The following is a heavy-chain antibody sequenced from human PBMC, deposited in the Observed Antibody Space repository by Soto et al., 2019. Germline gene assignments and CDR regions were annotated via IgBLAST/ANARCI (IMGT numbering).Heavy chain of an antibody. V-gene: IGHV4-34*01. Sequence: LETLSLTCAVYGGSFSGYYWSWIRQPPGKGLEWIGEINHSGSTNYNPSLKSRVTISVDTSKNQFSLKLSSVTAADTAVYYCARGPGADYWGQGTLVTVSS. D-gene: IGHD1-1*01. CDR3: ARGPGADY. J-gene: IGHJ4*02. CDR2: INHSGST. CDR1: GGSFSGYY.